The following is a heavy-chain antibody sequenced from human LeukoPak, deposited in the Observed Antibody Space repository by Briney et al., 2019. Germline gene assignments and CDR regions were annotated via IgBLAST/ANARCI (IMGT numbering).Heavy chain of an antibody. CDR3: VRIPNSANFPNWFDP. CDR1: GFTFSNYN. Sequence: PGGSLRLSCAAPGFTFSNYNMNWVRQAPEKGLEWISSISGSSAYIYYADSVKGRFTISRDNAKNSLYLQMNSLRADDTAMYYCVRIPNSANFPNWFDPWGRGTLVTVSS. CDR2: ISGSSAYI. J-gene: IGHJ5*02. D-gene: IGHD2/OR15-2a*01. V-gene: IGHV3-21*01.